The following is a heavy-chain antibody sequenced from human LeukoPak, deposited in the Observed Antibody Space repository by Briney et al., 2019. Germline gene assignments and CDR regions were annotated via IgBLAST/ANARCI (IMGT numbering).Heavy chain of an antibody. CDR3: ARGGGGDNDAFDI. V-gene: IGHV4-59*01. J-gene: IGHJ3*02. D-gene: IGHD4-17*01. CDR1: GGSISNSY. CDR2: IYYSGST. Sequence: SETLSLTCTVSGGSISNSYWTWIRQPPGKGLEWIGYIYYSGSTNYNPSLKSRVTISVDTSKNQFSLKLSSVTAADTAVYYCARGGGGDNDAFDIWGQGTMVTASS.